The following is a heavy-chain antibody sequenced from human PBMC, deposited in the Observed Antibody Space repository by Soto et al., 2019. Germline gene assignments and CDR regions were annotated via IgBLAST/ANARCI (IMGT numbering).Heavy chain of an antibody. CDR2: ISHSGST. J-gene: IGHJ4*02. V-gene: IGHV4-31*02. CDR1: GGSISSAAYY. Sequence: ASETLSFTCTVSGGSISSAAYYWSWIRQHPGKGLEWIGYISHSGSTYYNPSLKSRVIISVDTSKNQFSLSLTSVTAADTAVYYCAITGDRLVLGAIDYDILTGYCRFDYWGQGTLVPVSS. CDR3: AITGDRLVLGAIDYDILTGYCRFDY. D-gene: IGHD3-9*01.